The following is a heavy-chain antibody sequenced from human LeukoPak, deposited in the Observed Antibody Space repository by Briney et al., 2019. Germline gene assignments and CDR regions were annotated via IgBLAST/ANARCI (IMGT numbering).Heavy chain of an antibody. V-gene: IGHV4-59*01. J-gene: IGHJ4*02. Sequence: SETLSLTCTVSGGSISSYYWSWIRQPPGKGLEWIGYIYYSGSTNYNPSLKSRVTISVDTSKNQFSLKVSSVTAADTAVYYCARTFSSSWLDYWGQGTLVTVSS. CDR1: GGSISSYY. CDR2: IYYSGST. D-gene: IGHD6-13*01. CDR3: ARTFSSSWLDY.